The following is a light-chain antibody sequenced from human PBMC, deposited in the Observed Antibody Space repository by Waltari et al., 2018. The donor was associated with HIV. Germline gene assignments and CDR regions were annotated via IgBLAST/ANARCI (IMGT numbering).Light chain of an antibody. J-gene: IGLJ2*01. CDR2: GVS. CDR3: TSYTVRRALI. V-gene: IGLV2-14*03. Sequence: QSALTQPASISGSPGQSVTISCTGINRDLHVYDSVSWYQQLPTTAPQLIIFGVSFRPSGISHRFSGSKSGNTASLTISGLQTDDEGDYYCTSYTVRRALIFGGGTKLTVL. CDR1: NRDLHVYDS.